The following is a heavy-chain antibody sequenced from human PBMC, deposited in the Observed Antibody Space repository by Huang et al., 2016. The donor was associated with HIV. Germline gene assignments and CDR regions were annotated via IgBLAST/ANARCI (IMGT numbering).Heavy chain of an antibody. D-gene: IGHD7-27*01. CDR1: GFTFSAYW. CDR2: RRQDDSET. J-gene: IGHJ4*02. CDR3: ATGLGSFDY. Sequence: EVQLVESGGGLVQPGGYLRLSCVASGFTFSAYWLGWVRQAPGKGRGWVANRRQDDSETYCVDAVKGRFTISRDNAKNSLYLQMNSLRAEDTAVYYCATGLGSFDYWGQGSLVTVSS. V-gene: IGHV3-7*01.